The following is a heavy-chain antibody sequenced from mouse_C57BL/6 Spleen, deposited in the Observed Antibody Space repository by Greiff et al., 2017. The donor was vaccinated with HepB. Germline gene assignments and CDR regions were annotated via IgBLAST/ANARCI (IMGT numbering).Heavy chain of an antibody. Sequence: QVQLQQPGAELVRPGSSVKLSCKASGYTFTSYWMHWVKQRPIQGLEWIGNIDPSDSETHYNQKFKDKATLTVYKSSSTAYMQLSSLTSEDSAVYYCAIRGSSYDSDYWGQGTTLTVSS. CDR1: GYTFTSYW. D-gene: IGHD1-1*01. CDR2: IDPSDSET. CDR3: AIRGSSYDSDY. V-gene: IGHV1-52*01. J-gene: IGHJ2*01.